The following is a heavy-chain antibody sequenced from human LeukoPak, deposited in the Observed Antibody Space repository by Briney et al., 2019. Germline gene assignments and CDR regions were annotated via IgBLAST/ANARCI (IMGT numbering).Heavy chain of an antibody. Sequence: GGSLRLSCAASGFTFSSYSMNWVRQAPGKGLEWVSSISSSSSYIYYADSVKGRFTISRDNAKNSLYLQMNSLRAEDTAAYYCARGARNYDSSGYFDYWGQGTLVTVSS. D-gene: IGHD3-22*01. CDR1: GFTFSSYS. CDR3: ARGARNYDSSGYFDY. J-gene: IGHJ4*02. V-gene: IGHV3-21*01. CDR2: ISSSSSYI.